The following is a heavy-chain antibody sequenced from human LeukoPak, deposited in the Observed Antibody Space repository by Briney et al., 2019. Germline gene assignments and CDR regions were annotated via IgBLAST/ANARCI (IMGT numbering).Heavy chain of an antibody. CDR3: ARHRITMVRGVTGFWFDP. J-gene: IGHJ5*02. CDR1: DYSISNGYF. D-gene: IGHD3-10*01. V-gene: IGHV4-38-2*02. CDR2: LYHSGST. Sequence: PSETLSLTCSVSDYSISNGYFWGWIRQPPGKGLEWIGSLYHSGSTYYNPSLKSRVTISVDTSKNQFSLKLSSVTAADTAVYYCARHRITMVRGVTGFWFDPWGQGTLVTVSS.